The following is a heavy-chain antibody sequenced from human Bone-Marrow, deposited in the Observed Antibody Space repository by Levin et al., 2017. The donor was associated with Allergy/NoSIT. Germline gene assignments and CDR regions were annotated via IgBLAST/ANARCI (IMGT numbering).Heavy chain of an antibody. Sequence: HPSETLSLTCAAFGITVSGSYMSWVRQAPGTGLEWLSIIYGGGDTYYADSVKGRFTISRDDSKNTVYLQMNSLRADDTAVYYCARDRATSRHFGHWGQGTLVTVSS. J-gene: IGHJ4*02. CDR3: ARDRATSRHFGH. V-gene: IGHV3-53*01. CDR2: IYGGGDT. CDR1: GITVSGSY. D-gene: IGHD2-2*01.